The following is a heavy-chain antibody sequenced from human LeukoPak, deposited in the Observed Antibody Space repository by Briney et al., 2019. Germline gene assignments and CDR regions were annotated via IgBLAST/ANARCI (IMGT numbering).Heavy chain of an antibody. D-gene: IGHD3-9*01. J-gene: IGHJ6*02. Sequence: GESLNISCRGSGYSFSNSWIGWVRPIPGKGLECMGIIFPGDSDTRYSPSFQGQVTISADKSIRTAYLQWSSLKASDTAMYYCVRQRSNILTGSPYYYYAMEVWGQGTTVTVTS. V-gene: IGHV5-51*01. CDR3: VRQRSNILTGSPYYYYAMEV. CDR1: GYSFSNSW. CDR2: IFPGDSDT.